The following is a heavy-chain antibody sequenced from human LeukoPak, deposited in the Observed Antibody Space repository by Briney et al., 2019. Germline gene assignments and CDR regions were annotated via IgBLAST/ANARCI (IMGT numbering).Heavy chain of an antibody. CDR2: VSYIGST. D-gene: IGHD4-17*01. V-gene: IGHV4-59*11. J-gene: IGHJ3*02. CDR1: GDSFSSHY. CDR3: ARDLVTVTKGFDI. Sequence: SETLSLTCTVSGDSFSSHYWTWIRQPPGKGLEWIGYVSYIGSTNYNPSLKSRVTISIDTSKNQFSLKLTSVTAADTAVYYCARDLVTVTKGFDIWGQGTMVSVSS.